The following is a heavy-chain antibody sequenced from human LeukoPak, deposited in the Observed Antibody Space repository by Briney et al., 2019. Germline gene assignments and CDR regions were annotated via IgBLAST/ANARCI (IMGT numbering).Heavy chain of an antibody. J-gene: IGHJ4*02. CDR3: AKADWNHPFDY. CDR2: ISSSSSYI. D-gene: IGHD1-1*01. CDR1: GFTFSSYS. Sequence: GGSLRLSCAASGFTFSSYSMNWVRQAPGKGLEWVSSISSSSSYIYYADSVKGRFTISRDNAKNSLYLQMNSLRAEDTAVYYCAKADWNHPFDYWGQGTLVTVSS. V-gene: IGHV3-21*04.